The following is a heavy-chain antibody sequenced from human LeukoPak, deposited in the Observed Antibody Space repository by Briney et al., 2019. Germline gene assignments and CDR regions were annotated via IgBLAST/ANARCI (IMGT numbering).Heavy chain of an antibody. CDR1: GDSVSSNSAA. D-gene: IGHD5-18*01. CDR3: ARENQEDTAMVTPTDYYYYMDV. CDR2: TYYRSKWYN. J-gene: IGHJ6*03. Sequence: SQTLSLTCAISGDSVSSNSAAWNWIRQSPSRGLEWLGRTYYRSKWYNDYAVSVKSRITINPDTSKNQFSLQLNSVTPEDTAVYYCARENQEDTAMVTPTDYYYYMDVWGKGTTVTVSS. V-gene: IGHV6-1*01.